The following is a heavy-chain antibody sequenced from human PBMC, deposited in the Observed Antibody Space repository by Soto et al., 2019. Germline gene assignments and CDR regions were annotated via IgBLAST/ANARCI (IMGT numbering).Heavy chain of an antibody. CDR3: ARTRSDCSSGKSCSSYRDFDL. Sequence: EVQLVESGGDLVQPGGSLRLSCAASGFTFSSHWMSWVRQAPGKGLEWVAKIKEDGSEKDSVDSVKGRFTISRDNAKNSLYLQMNSLRAEDTAVYYCARTRSDCSSGKSCSSYRDFDLWGRGTLVTVSS. CDR2: IKEDGSEK. J-gene: IGHJ2*01. V-gene: IGHV3-7*01. CDR1: GFTFSSHW. D-gene: IGHD2-15*01.